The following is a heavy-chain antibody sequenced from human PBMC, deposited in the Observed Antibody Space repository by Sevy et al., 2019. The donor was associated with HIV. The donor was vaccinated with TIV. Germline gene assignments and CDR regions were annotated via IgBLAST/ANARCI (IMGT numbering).Heavy chain of an antibody. J-gene: IGHJ4*02. D-gene: IGHD7-27*01. V-gene: IGHV4-39*01. CDR1: GGSSSSSYY. CDR3: ARSGLTAYYFDY. Sequence: SETLSLTCTVSGGSSSSSYYWGWIRQPPGKGLEWIGSIYYSGSTYYNPSLKSRVTISVDTSKNQFSLKLSSVTAADTAVYYCARSGLTAYYFDYWGQGTLVTVSS. CDR2: IYYSGST.